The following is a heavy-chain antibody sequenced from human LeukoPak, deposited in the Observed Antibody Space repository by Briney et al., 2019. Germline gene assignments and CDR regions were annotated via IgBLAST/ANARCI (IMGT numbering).Heavy chain of an antibody. CDR3: ARLSPYSSSPLDY. CDR2: IYYSGST. V-gene: IGHV4-39*01. D-gene: IGHD6-6*01. CDR1: GGSISSSSYY. Sequence: SETLSLTCTVSGGSISSSSYYWGWIRQPPGKGLEWIGSIYYSGSTYYNPSLKSRATISVDTSKNQFSLKLSSVTAADTAVYYCARLSPYSSSPLDYWGQGTLVTVSS. J-gene: IGHJ4*02.